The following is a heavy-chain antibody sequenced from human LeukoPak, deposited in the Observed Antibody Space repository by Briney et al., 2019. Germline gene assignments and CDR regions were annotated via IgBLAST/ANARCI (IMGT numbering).Heavy chain of an antibody. CDR2: INPNNGAT. V-gene: IGHV1-2*06. CDR3: TRESGSYHGNDY. CDR1: GYTFTVYY. J-gene: IGHJ4*02. Sequence: ASVKVSCKASGYTFTVYYMHWVRQAPGQGLEWMGRINPNNGATNYSQKLQGRVTITGDTSISTAYMELSSLRSDDTAVYYCTRESGSYHGNDYWGQGTLVTVSS. D-gene: IGHD1-26*01.